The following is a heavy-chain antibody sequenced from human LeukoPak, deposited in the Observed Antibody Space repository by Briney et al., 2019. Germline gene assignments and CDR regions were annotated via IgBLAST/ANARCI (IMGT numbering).Heavy chain of an antibody. J-gene: IGHJ3*02. CDR1: GGTFSSYA. D-gene: IGHD4-23*01. V-gene: IGHV1-69*01. CDR3: ATVVTPSNSDAFDI. Sequence: SVKVSCKASGGTFSSYAISWVRPAPGQGLEWMGGIIPIFGTANYAQKFQGRVTITADESTSTAYMELSSLRSEDTAVYYCATVVTPSNSDAFDIWGQGTMVTVSS. CDR2: IIPIFGTA.